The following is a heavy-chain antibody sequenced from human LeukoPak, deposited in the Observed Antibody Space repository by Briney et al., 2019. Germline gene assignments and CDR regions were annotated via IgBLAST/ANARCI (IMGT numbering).Heavy chain of an antibody. D-gene: IGHD5-18*01. CDR3: AKDFNRYGPLGGDY. J-gene: IGHJ4*02. V-gene: IGHV3-23*01. Sequence: GGSLRLSCVVSGFTFSAYAMSWVRQAPGKGLDWVSTISGGGDSTYYADSVKGRFTISRDNSKNTLYLQMNSLRAEDTAVYYCAKDFNRYGPLGGDYWGQGTLVTVSS. CDR2: ISGGGDST. CDR1: GFTFSAYA.